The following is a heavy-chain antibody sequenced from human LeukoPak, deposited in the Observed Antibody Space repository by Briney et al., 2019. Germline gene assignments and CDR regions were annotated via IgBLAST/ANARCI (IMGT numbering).Heavy chain of an antibody. CDR3: ARAPPLTGFDY. D-gene: IGHD7-27*01. J-gene: IGHJ4*02. CDR2: INPSGGST. CDR1: GYTFTSYY. V-gene: IGHV1-46*01. Sequence: ASVKVSCKASGYTFTSYYMHWVRQAPGQGLEWMGIINPSGGSTSYAQKFQGRVTMTRDTSISTAYMELSRLRSDDTAVYYCARAPPLTGFDYWGQGTLVTVSS.